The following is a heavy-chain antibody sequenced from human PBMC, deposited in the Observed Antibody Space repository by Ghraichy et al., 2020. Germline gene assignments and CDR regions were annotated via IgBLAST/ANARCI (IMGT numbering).Heavy chain of an antibody. J-gene: IGHJ3*02. CDR2: IWYDGSNK. D-gene: IGHD4-17*01. CDR1: GFTFSSYG. Sequence: SCAASGFTFSSYGMHWVRQAPGKGLEWVAVIWYDGSNKYYADSVKGRFTISRDNSKNTLYLQMNSLRAEDTAVYYCARIETVMYAFDIWGQGTMVTVSS. CDR3: ARIETVMYAFDI. V-gene: IGHV3-33*01.